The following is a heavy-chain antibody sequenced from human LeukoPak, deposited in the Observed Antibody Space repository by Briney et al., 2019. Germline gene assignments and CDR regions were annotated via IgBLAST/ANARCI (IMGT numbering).Heavy chain of an antibody. V-gene: IGHV4-39*06. D-gene: IGHD6-19*01. J-gene: IGHJ4*02. CDR1: GGSISSSSYY. CDR2: IHHSGST. CDR3: ASGGWYVDY. Sequence: PSETLSLTCIVSGGSISSSSYYWGWIGQPPGKGLEWIGSIHHSGSTYYNPSLKSRVTISVDTSKNQFPLKLSSVTAADTAVYYCASGGWYVDYWGQGTLVTVSS.